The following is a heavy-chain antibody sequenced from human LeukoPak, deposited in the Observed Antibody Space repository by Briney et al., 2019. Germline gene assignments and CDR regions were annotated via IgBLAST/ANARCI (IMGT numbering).Heavy chain of an antibody. Sequence: ASVKVSCKASGYTFTDYYMHWVRQAPGQGLEWMGRINPNSGGTNYAQKFQGRVTMTRDTSISTAYMELSRLRSDDTAVYYCAREGVPDFYYYYMDVWGKGTTVTVSS. J-gene: IGHJ6*03. D-gene: IGHD2-2*01. CDR1: GYTFTDYY. CDR2: INPNSGGT. V-gene: IGHV1-2*06. CDR3: AREGVPDFYYYYMDV.